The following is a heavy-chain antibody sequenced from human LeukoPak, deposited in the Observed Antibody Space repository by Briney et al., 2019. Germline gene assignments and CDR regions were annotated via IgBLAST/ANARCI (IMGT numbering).Heavy chain of an antibody. D-gene: IGHD2-21*01. J-gene: IGHJ2*01. CDR2: INHSGST. V-gene: IGHV4-34*01. CDR3: ARPRIRYFDL. CDR1: GGSFSGYY. Sequence: SETLSLTCAVYGGSFSGYYWSWIRQPPGKGPEWIGEINHSGSTNYNPSLKSRVTISVDTSKNQFSLKLSSVTAADTAVYYCARPRIRYFDLWGRGTLVTVSS.